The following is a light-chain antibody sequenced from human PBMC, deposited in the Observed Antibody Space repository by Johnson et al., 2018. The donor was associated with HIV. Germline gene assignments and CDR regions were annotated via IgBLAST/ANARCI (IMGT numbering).Light chain of an antibody. Sequence: QSVLTQSPSVSAAPGQKVTISCSGSSSNIGKNYVSWYQQLPGTAPKLLIYENNKRPSGIPERFSGSKSGTSATLGITGLQTGDEADYYCATWDSSLRWVFGTGTKITVL. J-gene: IGLJ1*01. V-gene: IGLV1-51*02. CDR1: SSNIGKNY. CDR2: ENN. CDR3: ATWDSSLRWV.